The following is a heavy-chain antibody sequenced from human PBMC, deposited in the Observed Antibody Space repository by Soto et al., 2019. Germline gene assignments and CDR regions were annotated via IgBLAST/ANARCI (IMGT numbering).Heavy chain of an antibody. Sequence: GGSLRLSCAASGFSFSAYAMNWVRQAPGKGLQWVSGLVGSGADKNYADSVRGRFTVSRDNSKNTLYLQMNSLRAEDTAVYYCANSFPYRNYYYYYMDVWGKGTTVTVSS. V-gene: IGHV3-23*01. CDR2: LVGSGADK. CDR3: ANSFPYRNYYYYYMDV. J-gene: IGHJ6*03. D-gene: IGHD3-16*01. CDR1: GFSFSAYA.